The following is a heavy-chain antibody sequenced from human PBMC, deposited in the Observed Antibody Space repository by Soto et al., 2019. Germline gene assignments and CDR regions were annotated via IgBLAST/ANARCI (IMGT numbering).Heavy chain of an antibody. D-gene: IGHD6-13*01. CDR1: GGTFSSYA. CDR3: ARDGRGIAAAGVDWFDP. CDR2: IIPIFGTA. V-gene: IGHV1-69*12. Sequence: QVQLVQSGAEVKKPGSSVKVSCKASGGTFSSYAISWVRQAPGQGLEWMGGIIPIFGTANYAQKFQGRVTITAXXSXGXXYMELSSLRSEDTAVYYCARDGRGIAAAGVDWFDPWGQGTLVTVSS. J-gene: IGHJ5*02.